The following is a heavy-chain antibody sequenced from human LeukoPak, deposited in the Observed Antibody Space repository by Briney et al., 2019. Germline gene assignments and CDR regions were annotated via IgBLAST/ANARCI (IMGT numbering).Heavy chain of an antibody. CDR1: GGSVSSYY. Sequence: PSETLSLTRTVSGGSVSSYYWSWIRQPAGKGLEWIGRIYTSGSTNYNPSLKSRVTMSVDTSKNQFSLKLSSVTAADTAVYYCAKDYNDWFDPWGQGTLVTVSS. V-gene: IGHV4-4*07. CDR2: IYTSGST. D-gene: IGHD5-24*01. J-gene: IGHJ5*02. CDR3: AKDYNDWFDP.